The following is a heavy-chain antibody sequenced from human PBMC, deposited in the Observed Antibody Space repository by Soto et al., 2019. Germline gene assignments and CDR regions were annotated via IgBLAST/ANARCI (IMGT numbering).Heavy chain of an antibody. Sequence: PSETLSLTCTVSGGSISSGGYYWSWIRQHPGKGLEWIGYIYYSGSTYYNPSLKSRVTISVDTSKNQFSLKLSSVTAADTAVYYCARGKGFTTFGVVITDAFDIWGQGTMVTVSS. D-gene: IGHD3-3*01. CDR2: IYYSGST. J-gene: IGHJ3*02. V-gene: IGHV4-31*03. CDR1: GGSISSGGYY. CDR3: ARGKGFTTFGVVITDAFDI.